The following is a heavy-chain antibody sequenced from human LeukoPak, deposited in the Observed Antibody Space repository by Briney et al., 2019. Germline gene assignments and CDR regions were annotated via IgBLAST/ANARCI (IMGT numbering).Heavy chain of an antibody. Sequence: GGSLRLSCAASGFTFNNYGMNWVRQAPGKGLEWVSYISASRSNINYADSVRGRFTISRDNSRNTVYLQMNSLRAEDTAVYYCAKDDRWLQFCCWGQGTLVTVSA. J-gene: IGHJ4*02. CDR3: AKDDRWLQFCC. CDR1: GFTFNNYG. V-gene: IGHV3-23*01. D-gene: IGHD5-24*01. CDR2: ISASRSNI.